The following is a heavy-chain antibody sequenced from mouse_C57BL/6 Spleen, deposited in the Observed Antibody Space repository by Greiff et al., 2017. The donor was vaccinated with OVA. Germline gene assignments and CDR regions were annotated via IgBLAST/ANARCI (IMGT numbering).Heavy chain of an antibody. Sequence: QVQLQQPGAELAKPGASVKLSCKASGYTFTSYWMHWVKQRPGRGLEWIGRIDPSSGGTKYNEKFKSKATLTVDKPSSTAYLQLSSLTTEDSEVCDGARSDSAYYYTRDYWGQGTTVTVSS. J-gene: IGHJ4*01. CDR3: ARSDSAYYYTRDY. V-gene: IGHV1-72*01. CDR2: IDPSSGGT. D-gene: IGHD6-1*01. CDR1: GYTFTSYW.